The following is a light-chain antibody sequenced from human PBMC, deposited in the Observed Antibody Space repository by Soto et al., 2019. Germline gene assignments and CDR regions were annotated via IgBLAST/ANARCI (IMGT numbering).Light chain of an antibody. J-gene: IGLJ2*01. CDR1: RSNIGNDY. CDR3: ATLDSSMSAVV. Sequence: QSVLTQPPSVSAAPGQKVTISCSGSRSNIGNDYVSWYQLLPGRAPKLLIYDNNKRPSAIPDRFSGSKSGTSATLGISVVQTGDEVDYYCATLDSSMSAVVFGGGTKLTVL. V-gene: IGLV1-51*01. CDR2: DNN.